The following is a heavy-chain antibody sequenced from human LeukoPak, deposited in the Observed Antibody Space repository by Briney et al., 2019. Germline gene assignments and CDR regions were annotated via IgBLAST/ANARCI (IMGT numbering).Heavy chain of an antibody. D-gene: IGHD6-6*01. CDR3: ARDGDHSSSSLSWFDP. J-gene: IGHJ5*02. CDR1: GYTFTIYY. Sequence: ASVKVSCKASGYTFTIYYMHWVRQAPGQGLEWMGIINPSAGTTTYAQQFQGRVTMTRDMSTSTVYMELSSLRSEDTAVYYCARDGDHSSSSLSWFDPWGQGTLVTVSS. V-gene: IGHV1-46*01. CDR2: INPSAGTT.